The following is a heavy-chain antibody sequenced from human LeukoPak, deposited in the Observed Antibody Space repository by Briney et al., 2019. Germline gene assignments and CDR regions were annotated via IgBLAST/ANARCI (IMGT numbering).Heavy chain of an antibody. CDR2: TRNKANSYTT. Sequence: GGSLRLSCAASGFTFSDHYMDWVRQAPGKGLEWVGRTRNKANSYTTEYAASVKGRFTISRDDSKNSLYLQMNSLKTEDTAVYYCARDRTARGVGGYYYYYMDVWGKGTTVTVSS. D-gene: IGHD5-18*01. J-gene: IGHJ6*03. CDR1: GFTFSDHY. CDR3: ARDRTARGVGGYYYYYMDV. V-gene: IGHV3-72*01.